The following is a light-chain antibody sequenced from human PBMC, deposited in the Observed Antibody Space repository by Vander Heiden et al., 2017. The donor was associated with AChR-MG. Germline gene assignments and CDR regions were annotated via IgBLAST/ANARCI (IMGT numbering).Light chain of an antibody. CDR3: QQGYSTQYT. Sequence: DIQMTQSPSSLSASVGDSVTITCRASQTISSYLNWYQQKSGQAPKLLIYTASSLQSGVPSRFRGSGSGTDFTLTISSLQPEDFATYYCQQGYSTQYTFGQGTKLEIK. V-gene: IGKV1-39*01. J-gene: IGKJ2*01. CDR2: TAS. CDR1: QTISSY.